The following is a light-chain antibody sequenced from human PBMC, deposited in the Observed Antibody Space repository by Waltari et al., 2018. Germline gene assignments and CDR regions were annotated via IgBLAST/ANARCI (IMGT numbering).Light chain of an antibody. CDR3: QQYNNWLLLT. CDR2: GAS. V-gene: IGKV3-15*01. CDR1: QSVSSN. Sequence: EIVMTQSPAPLSVSPGERATLSCRASQSVSSNLAWYQQNPGQAPRLLIYGASTRATGIPARFSGSGSGTEFTLTISSLQSEDFAVYYCQQYNNWLLLTFGQGTKVEIK. J-gene: IGKJ1*01.